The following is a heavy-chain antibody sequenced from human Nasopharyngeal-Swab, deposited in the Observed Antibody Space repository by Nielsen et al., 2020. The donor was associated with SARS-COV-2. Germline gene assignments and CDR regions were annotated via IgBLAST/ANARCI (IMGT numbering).Heavy chain of an antibody. CDR2: ITSSSRYI. D-gene: IGHD2-2*01. Sequence: GESLKISCAASGFTFSDYSMNWVRQTPGKGLAWVSSITSSSRYIYYADSVKGRFTISRDNGKNSLYLQMSSLRAEDTAVYYCATRSASWTRGDYWGQGTLVTVSS. CDR3: ATRSASWTRGDY. V-gene: IGHV3-21*01. CDR1: GFTFSDYS. J-gene: IGHJ4*02.